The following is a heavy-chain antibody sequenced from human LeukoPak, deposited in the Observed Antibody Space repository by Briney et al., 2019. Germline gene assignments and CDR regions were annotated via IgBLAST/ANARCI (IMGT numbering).Heavy chain of an antibody. Sequence: GGSLRLSCTGSGFTFSNYVMSWVRQAPGKRLEWVSIIYSGGSTYFADSVKGRFTISRDNSKNTLYLQMNSLRAEDTAVYYCARAGSDYANFDYWGQGTLVTVSS. CDR1: GFTFSNYV. D-gene: IGHD4-17*01. CDR3: ARAGSDYANFDY. J-gene: IGHJ4*02. CDR2: IYSGGST. V-gene: IGHV3-66*01.